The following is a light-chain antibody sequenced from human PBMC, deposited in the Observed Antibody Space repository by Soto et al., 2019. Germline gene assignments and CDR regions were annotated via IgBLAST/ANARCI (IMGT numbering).Light chain of an antibody. CDR1: QMLLHSDGKTY. CDR2: ELS. J-gene: IGKJ5*01. CDR3: MQSIQVPIT. Sequence: DIVMTQSPLSLPVTLVQPASISFRSSQMLLHSDGKTYLYWYLQKPGQPPHLLIYELSNRFSGVPDKFSGSGSGTDFTLKISRVEAEDVGVYYCMQSIQVPITFGQGTRLEIK. V-gene: IGKV2D-29*01.